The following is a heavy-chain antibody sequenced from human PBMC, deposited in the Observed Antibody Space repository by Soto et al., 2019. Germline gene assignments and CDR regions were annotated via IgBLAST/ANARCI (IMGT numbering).Heavy chain of an antibody. V-gene: IGHV3-74*01. CDR1: GFTFSSYW. D-gene: IGHD2-15*01. CDR3: ARGVAGYYAMDV. CDR2: INSDGSTT. J-gene: IGHJ6*02. Sequence: EVQLVESGGDLVQPGGSLRLSCAASGFTFSSYWIHWVRQAPGKGLVWVSRINSDGSTTNYADSGKGRFTISRDNAKNTLYLQMNSLRAEDTAVYYCARGVAGYYAMDVWGQGTTVTVSS.